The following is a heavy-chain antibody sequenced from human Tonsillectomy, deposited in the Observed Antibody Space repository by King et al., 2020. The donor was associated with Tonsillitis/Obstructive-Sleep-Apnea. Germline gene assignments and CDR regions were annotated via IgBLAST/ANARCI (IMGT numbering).Heavy chain of an antibody. D-gene: IGHD4-17*01. CDR3: ARDESGDYYFDY. V-gene: IGHV3-33*01. Sequence: VQLVESGGGVVQPGRSLRLSCSASGFTFSSYGMHWVRQAPGKGLEWVAVIWYDGSNKYYADSVKGRFTISRDNSKNTLYLQMNSLRAEDTAVHYCARDESGDYYFDYWGQGTLVTVSS. CDR1: GFTFSSYG. CDR2: IWYDGSNK. J-gene: IGHJ4*02.